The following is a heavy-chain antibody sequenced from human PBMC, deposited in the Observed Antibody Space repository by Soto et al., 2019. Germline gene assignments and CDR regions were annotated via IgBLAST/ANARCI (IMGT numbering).Heavy chain of an antibody. D-gene: IGHD2-15*01. CDR2: ISAYNGNT. V-gene: IGHV1-18*01. Sequence: QVQLVQSGAEVKQPGASVKVSCKASGYTFTSYGISWVRQAPGQGLEWMGWISAYNGNTNYAQKLQGRVTMTTDTSTSTAYKELRSLRSDDTAVYYCASSSRGGYFPRFYFDYWGQGTLVTVSS. J-gene: IGHJ4*02. CDR3: ASSSRGGYFPRFYFDY. CDR1: GYTFTSYG.